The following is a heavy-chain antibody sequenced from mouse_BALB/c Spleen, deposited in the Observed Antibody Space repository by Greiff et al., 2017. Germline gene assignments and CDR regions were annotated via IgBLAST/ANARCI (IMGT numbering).Heavy chain of an antibody. Sequence: EVQLQQSGPSLVKPSQTLSLTCSVTGDSITSGYWNWIRKFPGNKLEYMGYISYSGSTYYNPSLKSRISITRDTSKNQYYLQLNSVTTEDTATYYCARGGYYDQYYFDYWGQGTTLTVSS. CDR1: GDSITSGY. CDR2: ISYSGST. CDR3: ARGGYYDQYYFDY. V-gene: IGHV3-8*02. D-gene: IGHD2-4*01. J-gene: IGHJ2*01.